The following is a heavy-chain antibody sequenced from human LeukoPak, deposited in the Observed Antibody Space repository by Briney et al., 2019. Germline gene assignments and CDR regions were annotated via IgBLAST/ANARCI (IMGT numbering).Heavy chain of an antibody. J-gene: IGHJ4*02. Sequence: SETLSLTCTVSGGSVSSGSYYWSWIRQPPGKGLEWIGYIYYSGSTNYNPSLKSRVTISVDTSKNQLSLKLSSVTAADTAVYYCAREDDYGDYFGYWGQGTLVTVSS. CDR1: GGSVSSGSYY. V-gene: IGHV4-61*01. CDR2: IYYSGST. D-gene: IGHD4-17*01. CDR3: AREDDYGDYFGY.